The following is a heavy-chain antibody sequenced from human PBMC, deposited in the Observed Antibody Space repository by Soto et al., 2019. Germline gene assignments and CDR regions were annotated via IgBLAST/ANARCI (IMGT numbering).Heavy chain of an antibody. CDR3: ARSRRSWFDP. Sequence: QVQLQQWGAGLLKPSETLSFTGPVYGGSFGGYYGGWFPKPQGKGLEWIGEINHSGSTNYNPSLKSRVTISVDTSKNQFSLKLSSVTAADTAVYYCARSRRSWFDPWGQGTLVTVSS. V-gene: IGHV4-34*01. CDR1: GGSFGGYY. CDR2: INHSGST. J-gene: IGHJ5*02.